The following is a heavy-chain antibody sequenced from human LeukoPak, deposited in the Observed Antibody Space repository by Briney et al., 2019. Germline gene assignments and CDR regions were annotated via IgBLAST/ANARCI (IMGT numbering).Heavy chain of an antibody. Sequence: GASAKVSCKASGYTFTSYDINWVRQATGQGLEWMGWMNHNSGNTGYAQKFQGRVTMTRNTSISTAYMELRSLRSDDTAVYYCARDSIAVPAFDIWGQGTMVTVSS. CDR1: GYTFTSYD. D-gene: IGHD6-19*01. CDR3: ARDSIAVPAFDI. J-gene: IGHJ3*02. CDR2: MNHNSGNT. V-gene: IGHV1-8*01.